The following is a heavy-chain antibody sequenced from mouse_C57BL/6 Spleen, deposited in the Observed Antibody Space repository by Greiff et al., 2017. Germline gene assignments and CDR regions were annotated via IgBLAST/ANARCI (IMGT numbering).Heavy chain of an antibody. V-gene: IGHV1-82*01. CDR2: IYPGDGDT. Sequence: QVQLQQSGPELVKPGASVKISCKASGYAFSSSWMNWVKQRPGKGLEWIGRIYPGDGDTNYNGKFKGKATLTADKSSSTAYMQLSSLTSEDSAVDFCARKDSSGSWFAYWGQGTLVTVSA. J-gene: IGHJ3*01. CDR1: GYAFSSSW. CDR3: ARKDSSGSWFAY. D-gene: IGHD3-2*02.